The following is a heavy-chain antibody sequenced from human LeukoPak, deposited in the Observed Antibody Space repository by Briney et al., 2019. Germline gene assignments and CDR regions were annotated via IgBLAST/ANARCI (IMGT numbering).Heavy chain of an antibody. CDR3: ARARIAARGAFDI. J-gene: IGHJ3*02. D-gene: IGHD6-6*01. Sequence: ASVKVSCKASGYTFTSYYMHWVRQAPGQGLEWMGWINPNSGGTNYAQKFQGRVTMTRDTSISTAYMELSRLRSDDTAVYYCARARIAARGAFDIWGQGTMVTVSS. CDR1: GYTFTSYY. V-gene: IGHV1-2*02. CDR2: INPNSGGT.